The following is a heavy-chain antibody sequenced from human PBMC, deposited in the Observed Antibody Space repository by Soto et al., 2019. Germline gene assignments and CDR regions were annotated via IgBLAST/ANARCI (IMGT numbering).Heavy chain of an antibody. J-gene: IGHJ6*03. CDR2: IYHSGST. CDR1: GGSISSYY. V-gene: IGHV4-59*01. D-gene: IGHD2-21*01. Sequence: SETLSLTCTVSGGSISSYYWSWIRQPPGKGLEWIGYIYHSGSTNYNPSLKSRVTISVDTSKNQFSLKLSSVTAADTAVYYCARVRNILSGIYYYYYMDVWGKGTTVTVSS. CDR3: ARVRNILSGIYYYYYMDV.